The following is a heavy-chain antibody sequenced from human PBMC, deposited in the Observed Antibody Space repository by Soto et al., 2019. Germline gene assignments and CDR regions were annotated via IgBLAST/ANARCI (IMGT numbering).Heavy chain of an antibody. CDR2: VSGTGGST. CDR1: GFTFSSSV. V-gene: IGHV3-23*01. CDR3: AKDGYNYGQIDY. J-gene: IGHJ4*02. Sequence: GGSLRLSCAASGFTFSSSVMSWVRQAPGKGLEWVSTVSGTGGSTYYADSVKGRFTISRDNSKNTLYLQMNSLRAEDTAVYYCAKDGYNYGQIDYWGQGTLVTAPQ. D-gene: IGHD5-18*01.